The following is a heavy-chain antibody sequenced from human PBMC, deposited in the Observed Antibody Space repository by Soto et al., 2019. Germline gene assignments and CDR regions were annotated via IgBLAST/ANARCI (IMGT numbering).Heavy chain of an antibody. CDR3: ARDRSYAMEV. CDR2: INGDASST. V-gene: IGHV3-74*01. CDR1: GFSIRDYW. Sequence: GGSLRLSCEASGFSIRDYWMHWVRQAPGEGLVWVSCINGDASSTTYADSVKGRFTISRDDAKNTVYLQMSSLRAADTAVYFCARDRSYAMEVWGQGTRVTVSS. J-gene: IGHJ6*02.